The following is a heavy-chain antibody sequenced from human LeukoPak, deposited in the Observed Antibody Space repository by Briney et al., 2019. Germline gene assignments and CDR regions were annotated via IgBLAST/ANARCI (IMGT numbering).Heavy chain of an antibody. CDR3: ARVDRAISISGTLAD. Sequence: SQTLSLTCAISGDSVSSNSAAWNRIRQSPSRGLEWLGRTYYRSKWYNDYAVSVKSRITINPDTSKNQFSLQLRSVTPEDTAVYYCARVDRAISISGTLADWGQGILVTVSS. J-gene: IGHJ4*02. CDR1: GDSVSSNSAA. D-gene: IGHD3-10*01. CDR2: TYYRSKWYN. V-gene: IGHV6-1*01.